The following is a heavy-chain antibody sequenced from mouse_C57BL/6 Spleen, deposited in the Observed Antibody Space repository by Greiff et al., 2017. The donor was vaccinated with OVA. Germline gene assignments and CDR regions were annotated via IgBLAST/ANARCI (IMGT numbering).Heavy chain of an antibody. J-gene: IGHJ2*01. Sequence: QVQLKESGPGLVQPSQSLSITCTVSGFSLTSYGVHWVRQSPGKGLEWLGVIWSGGSTDYNAAFISRLSISKDNSKSQVFFKMNSLQADDTAIYYCARNDYGSSYPYYFDYWGQGTTLTVSS. V-gene: IGHV2-2*01. CDR1: GFSLTSYG. CDR3: ARNDYGSSYPYYFDY. CDR2: IWSGGST. D-gene: IGHD1-1*01.